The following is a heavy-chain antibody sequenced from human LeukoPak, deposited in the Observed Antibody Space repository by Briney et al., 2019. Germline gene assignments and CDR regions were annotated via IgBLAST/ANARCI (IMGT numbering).Heavy chain of an antibody. Sequence: SETLSRTCTVSGYSISSVYYWGWIRQPPGKGLEWIGSIYHSGSTYYNPSLKSRVTISVDTSKNQFSLKLRSVTAADTAVYYCARATTGYSSGWYEGQEAFDIWGQGTMVTVSS. CDR2: IYHSGST. V-gene: IGHV4-38-2*02. CDR3: ARATTGYSSGWYEGQEAFDI. J-gene: IGHJ3*02. CDR1: GYSISSVYY. D-gene: IGHD6-19*01.